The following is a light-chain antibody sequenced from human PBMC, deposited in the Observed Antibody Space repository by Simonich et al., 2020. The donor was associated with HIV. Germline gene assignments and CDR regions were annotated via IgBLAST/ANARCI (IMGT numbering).Light chain of an antibody. CDR3: MQALQTPFT. J-gene: IGKJ3*01. CDR2: LGS. Sequence: DIVMTQSPLSLPVTPGEPASISCRSSQSLLHSNGYNYLDWYLQKPGQSPQLLIYLGSNRASGVPDRFSGSGSGTDFTLKISRVEAGDGGVYYCMQALQTPFTFGPGTKVDIK. CDR1: QSLLHSNGYNY. V-gene: IGKV2-28*01.